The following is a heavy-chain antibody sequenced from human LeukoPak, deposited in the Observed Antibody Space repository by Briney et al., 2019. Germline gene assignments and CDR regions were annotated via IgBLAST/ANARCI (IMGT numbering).Heavy chain of an antibody. CDR1: GGSFSGYY. CDR3: ARGGRFYSYGLLKYNWFDL. Sequence: SETLSLTCAVYGGSFSGYYWSWIRQPPGKGLEWIGEINHSGSTNYNPSLKSRVTISVDTSKNQFSLKLSSVTAADTAVYYCARGGRFYSYGLLKYNWFDLWGQGTLVTVSS. J-gene: IGHJ5*02. D-gene: IGHD5-18*01. V-gene: IGHV4-34*01. CDR2: INHSGST.